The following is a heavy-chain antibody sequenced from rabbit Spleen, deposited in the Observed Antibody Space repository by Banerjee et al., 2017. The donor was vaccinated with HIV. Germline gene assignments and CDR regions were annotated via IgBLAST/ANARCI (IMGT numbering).Heavy chain of an antibody. V-gene: IGHV1S45*01. Sequence: QEQLVESGGGLVKPEGSLKLSCTASGFSFSNKAVMCWVRQTPGKGLEWIACINALTGKAVYASWGKGRFSFSKTPSTTVTLQITSLTATDTATYFCANAAITYDYAFNLWGPRTLVSV. CDR3: ANAAITYDYAFNL. CDR1: GFSFSNKAV. J-gene: IGHJ4*01. D-gene: IGHD8-1*01. CDR2: INALTGKA.